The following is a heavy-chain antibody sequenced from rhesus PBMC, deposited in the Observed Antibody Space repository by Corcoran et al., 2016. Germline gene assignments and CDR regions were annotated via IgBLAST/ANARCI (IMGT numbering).Heavy chain of an antibody. V-gene: IGHV4S9*01. CDR2: IYGHSART. J-gene: IGHJ5-1*01. CDR3: ARDRYNRFDV. CDR1: GGSISDSYY. Sequence: QVQLQESGPGLVKPSETLSLTCAVSGGSISDSYYWNWIRQPPGKGLVWIGNIYGHSARTAYTPPLKSRATISKDTSKNQFFLKLSSLTAADTAVYYCARDRYNRFDVWGAGVLVTVSS.